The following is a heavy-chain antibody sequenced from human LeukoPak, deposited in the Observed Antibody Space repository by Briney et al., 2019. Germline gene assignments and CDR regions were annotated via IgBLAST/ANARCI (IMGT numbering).Heavy chain of an antibody. CDR1: GFTFSSYG. J-gene: IGHJ4*02. D-gene: IGHD3-10*01. CDR2: IWYDRSNK. V-gene: IGHV3-33*01. Sequence: GGSLRLSCAASGFTFSSYGMHWVRQAPGKGLEWVAVIWYDRSNKYYADSVKGRFTISRDNSKNTLYLQMNSLRAEDTAVYYCARSWSGFGELLSYFDYWGQGTLVTVSS. CDR3: ARSWSGFGELLSYFDY.